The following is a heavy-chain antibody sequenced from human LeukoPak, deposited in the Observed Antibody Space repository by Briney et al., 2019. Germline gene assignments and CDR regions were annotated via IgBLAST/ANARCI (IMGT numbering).Heavy chain of an antibody. Sequence: SVKVSCKASGGTFTSYAISWVRQAPGQGLEWMGGIIPIFGTADYAQKFQGRVTITADESTSTAYMELSSLRSEDTAVYYCARDADYYGSGSIFRFDSWGQGTLVSVSS. CDR1: GGTFTSYA. V-gene: IGHV1-69*13. J-gene: IGHJ4*02. D-gene: IGHD3-10*01. CDR3: ARDADYYGSGSIFRFDS. CDR2: IIPIFGTA.